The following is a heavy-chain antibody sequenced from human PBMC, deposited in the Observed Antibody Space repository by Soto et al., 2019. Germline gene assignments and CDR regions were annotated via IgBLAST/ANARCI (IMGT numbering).Heavy chain of an antibody. Sequence: VASVKVSCKASGGTFSSYAISWVRQAPGQGLEWMGWINPNSGGTNYAQKFQGRVTMTRDTSISTAYMELSRLRSDDTAVYYCARARPFGVVNYGMDVWGQGTTVTVSS. CDR1: GGTFSSYA. CDR2: INPNSGGT. CDR3: ARARPFGVVNYGMDV. V-gene: IGHV1-2*02. D-gene: IGHD3-3*01. J-gene: IGHJ6*02.